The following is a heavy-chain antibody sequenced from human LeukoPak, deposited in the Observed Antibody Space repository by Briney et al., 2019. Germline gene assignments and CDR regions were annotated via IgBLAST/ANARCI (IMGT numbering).Heavy chain of an antibody. CDR2: INPSGGST. V-gene: IGHV1-46*01. CDR3: ARDLGEFRVYGVFFDY. Sequence: ASVKVSCKASGYTFTSYYMHWVRQAPGQGLEWMGIINPSGGSTSYAQKFQGRVTMTRDTSTSTAYMELRSLRSDDTAVYYCARDLGEFRVYGVFFDYWGQGTLVTVSS. J-gene: IGHJ4*02. D-gene: IGHD5/OR15-5a*01. CDR1: GYTFTSYY.